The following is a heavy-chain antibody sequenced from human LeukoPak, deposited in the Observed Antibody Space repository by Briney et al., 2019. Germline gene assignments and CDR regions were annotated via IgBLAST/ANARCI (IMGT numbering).Heavy chain of an antibody. CDR1: GFTVSSNY. V-gene: IGHV3-21*04. Sequence: WGSLRLSCAASGFTVSSNYMSCVRQAPGKGLEWVSSISSSSSYIYYADSVKGRFTISRDNSNNTLYLQMNSLRAEDTAVYYCAKDWTGTKPFDLWGRGTLVTVSS. CDR2: ISSSSSYI. J-gene: IGHJ2*01. D-gene: IGHD3/OR15-3a*01. CDR3: AKDWTGTKPFDL.